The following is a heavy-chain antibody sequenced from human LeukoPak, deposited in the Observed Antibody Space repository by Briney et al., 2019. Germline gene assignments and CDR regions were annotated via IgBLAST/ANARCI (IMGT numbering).Heavy chain of an antibody. J-gene: IGHJ6*02. V-gene: IGHV1-8*02. Sequence: ASVRVSCKASGYTFTSYGISWVRQATGQGLEWMGWMNPNSGNTGYAQKFQGRVTMTRNTSISTAYMELSSLRSEDTAVYYCARGDAPQTPATISYSYYGMDVWGQGTTVTVSS. CDR2: MNPNSGNT. CDR1: GYTFTSYG. CDR3: ARGDAPQTPATISYSYYGMDV. D-gene: IGHD5-24*01.